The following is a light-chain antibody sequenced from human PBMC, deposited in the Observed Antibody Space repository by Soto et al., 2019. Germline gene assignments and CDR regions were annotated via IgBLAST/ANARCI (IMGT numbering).Light chain of an antibody. Sequence: QSALTQPASVSGSPGQSITISCTGTSSDVGAYTFVSWYQQHPDKVPNLMIFDVSRRPSGVSDRFSGAKSGNTASLTIAGRQPEDEADYYCISYTSSSTHVFGSGTKVTVL. CDR1: SSDVGAYTF. J-gene: IGLJ1*01. CDR3: ISYTSSSTHV. CDR2: DVS. V-gene: IGLV2-14*03.